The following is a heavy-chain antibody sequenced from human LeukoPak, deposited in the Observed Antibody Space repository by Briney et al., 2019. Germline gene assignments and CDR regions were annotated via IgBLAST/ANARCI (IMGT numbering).Heavy chain of an antibody. D-gene: IGHD2-2*01. CDR1: GFTFSSYS. CDR2: ISSSSSTI. J-gene: IGHJ6*03. V-gene: IGHV3-48*01. CDR3: ARVQGYCSSTSCSIYYYYYYMDV. Sequence: GGSLRLSCAASGFTFSSYSMNWVRQAPGKGLEWVSYISSSSSTIYYADSVKGRFTISRDNAKNSLYLQMNSLRAEDTAVYYCARVQGYCSSTSCSIYYYYYYMDVWGKGTTVTVSS.